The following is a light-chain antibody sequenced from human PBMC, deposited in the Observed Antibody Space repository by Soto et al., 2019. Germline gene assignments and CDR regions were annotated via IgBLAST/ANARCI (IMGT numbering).Light chain of an antibody. V-gene: IGLV1-40*01. Sequence: QAVVTQPPSVSGAPGQRVTISCTGNNSNLGAGYDVHWYEQLPGAAPKLVIFGNRNRPSGVPERFSGSKSGTSASLAITGLQAEDEADYYCQAYDYSLTASVFGGGTKLTVL. J-gene: IGLJ3*02. CDR3: QAYDYSLTASV. CDR2: GNR. CDR1: NSNLGAGYD.